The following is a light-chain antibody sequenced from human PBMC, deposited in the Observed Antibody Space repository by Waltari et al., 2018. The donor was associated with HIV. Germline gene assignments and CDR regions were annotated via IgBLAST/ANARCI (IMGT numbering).Light chain of an antibody. V-gene: IGKV2-28*01. CDR1: QSLLHSNGHNY. CDR3: MQALQTPLT. Sequence: IVMTQPPFSLPVTTGEAASISCRSSQSLLHSNGHNYLNWYIQKPGQSPQLLIFLGSNRASGVPDRFSGSGSGTDFTLKIKKVEAEDVGVYFCMQALQTPLTFGGGTKVEIK. CDR2: LGS. J-gene: IGKJ4*01.